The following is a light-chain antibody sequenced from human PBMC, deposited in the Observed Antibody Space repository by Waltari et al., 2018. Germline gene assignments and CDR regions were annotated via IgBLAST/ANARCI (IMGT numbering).Light chain of an antibody. Sequence: QLVLTQSPSASASLGAPVKLTCTLSSGHSSNVIAWLQQRPETGPRYLMKVNRDGSHTKWDEIADRFSGSSSGAERYLTIANLQAEDEADYFCQTGGHGAWVFGGGTTLTVL. V-gene: IGLV4-69*01. CDR3: QTGGHGAWV. CDR1: SGHSSNV. CDR2: VNRDGSH. J-gene: IGLJ3*02.